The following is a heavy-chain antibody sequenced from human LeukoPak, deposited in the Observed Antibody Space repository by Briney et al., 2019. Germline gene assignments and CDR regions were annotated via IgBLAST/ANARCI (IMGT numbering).Heavy chain of an antibody. Sequence: ASVTLSCKASGYTFTGYYMHWVRQAPGQGLEWMGGFNPNSGGTNYAQHMQGRVTMTRDTSISTAYMELSRLRSDDTAVYYGARAGRSGYEYCWGQGTLVTVSS. V-gene: IGHV1-2*02. CDR1: GYTFTGYY. CDR2: FNPNSGGT. CDR3: ARAGRSGYEYC. J-gene: IGHJ4*02. D-gene: IGHD3-3*01.